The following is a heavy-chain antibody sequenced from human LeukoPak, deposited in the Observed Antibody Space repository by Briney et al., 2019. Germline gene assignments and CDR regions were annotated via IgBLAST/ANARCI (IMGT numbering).Heavy chain of an antibody. J-gene: IGHJ4*02. CDR3: ARGSYGSGSYWLYY. D-gene: IGHD3-10*01. Sequence: ASVKVSCRASGYTFTSYDINWVRQATGQRLEWMGWMNPNSGNTGYAQKFQGRVTITRNTSISTSYMELSSLRSEETAVYYCARGSYGSGSYWLYYWGQGTLVTVSS. CDR2: MNPNSGNT. CDR1: GYTFTSYD. V-gene: IGHV1-8*01.